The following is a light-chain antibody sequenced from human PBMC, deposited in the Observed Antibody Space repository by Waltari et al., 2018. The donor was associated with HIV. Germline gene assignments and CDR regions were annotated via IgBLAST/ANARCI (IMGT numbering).Light chain of an antibody. CDR1: QSISSW. CDR2: KAS. CDR3: QQYNSYPWT. V-gene: IGKV1-5*03. Sequence: DIQMTQSPSTLSASVGDSVNITCRASQSISSWLAWYQQKPGKAPNLLIYKASSLETGVPSRFSGSGSGTEFTLTISSLQPDDFATYYCQQYNSYPWTFGQGTKVEIK. J-gene: IGKJ1*01.